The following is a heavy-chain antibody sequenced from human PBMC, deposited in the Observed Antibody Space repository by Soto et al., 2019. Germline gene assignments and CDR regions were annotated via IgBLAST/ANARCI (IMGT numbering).Heavy chain of an antibody. CDR3: ARHFPPGATIPYYYYGMDV. CDR2: NYYSGST. CDR1: GGSISSGDYY. J-gene: IGHJ6*02. V-gene: IGHV4-30-4*01. Sequence: LSLTCTVSGGSISSGDYYWSWIRQPPGKGLEWIGYNYYSGSTNYNPSLKSRVTISVDTSKNQFSLKLSSVTAADTAVYYCARHFPPGATIPYYYYGMDVWGQGTTVTVSS. D-gene: IGHD1-26*01.